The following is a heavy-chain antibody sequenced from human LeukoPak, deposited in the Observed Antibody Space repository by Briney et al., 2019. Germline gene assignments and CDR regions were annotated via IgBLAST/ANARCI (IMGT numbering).Heavy chain of an antibody. CDR3: ARGRGYCSGGSCFFDY. D-gene: IGHD2-15*01. V-gene: IGHV3-48*03. J-gene: IGHJ4*02. Sequence: PGGSLRLSCAASGFTFSSYEVNWVRQAPGKGLEWVSYISSSGSTIYYADSVKGRFTISRDNAKNSLYLQMNSLRVDDTAVYYCARGRGYCSGGSCFFDYWGQGTLVTVSS. CDR2: ISSSGSTI. CDR1: GFTFSSYE.